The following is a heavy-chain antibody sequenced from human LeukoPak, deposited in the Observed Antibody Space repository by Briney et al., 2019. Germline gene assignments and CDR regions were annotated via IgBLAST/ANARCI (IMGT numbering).Heavy chain of an antibody. CDR2: ISSSGAST. CDR3: VLDLFSSFAFDI. Sequence: GGSLRLSCAASGFTFSSYAMSWVRQAPGKGLEWVSAISSSGASTYYAGSVKGRFTISRDNAKNALHLQMNSLTAEDTAVYYCVLDLFSSFAFDIWGQGTMVTVSS. CDR1: GFTFSSYA. V-gene: IGHV3-23*01. J-gene: IGHJ3*02. D-gene: IGHD3/OR15-3a*01.